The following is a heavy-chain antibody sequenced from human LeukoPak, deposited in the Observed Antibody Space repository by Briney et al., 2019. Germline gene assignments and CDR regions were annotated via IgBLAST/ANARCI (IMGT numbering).Heavy chain of an antibody. Sequence: ASVTVSCTASGYTFTSYAMNWVRQAPGQGLEWMGWINTNTGNPTYAQGFTGRFVFSLDTSVSTAYLQISSLTAEDTAVYYCQLPYYGSGRGYYGMDVWGQGNTVTVSS. D-gene: IGHD3-10*01. CDR2: INTNTGNP. CDR1: GYTFTSYA. CDR3: QLPYYGSGRGYYGMDV. V-gene: IGHV7-4-1*02. J-gene: IGHJ6*02.